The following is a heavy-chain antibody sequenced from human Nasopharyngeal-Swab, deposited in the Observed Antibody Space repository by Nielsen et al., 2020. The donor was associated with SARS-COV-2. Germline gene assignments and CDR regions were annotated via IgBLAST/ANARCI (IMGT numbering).Heavy chain of an antibody. CDR1: GGSFSSDGYF. D-gene: IGHD2-21*01. J-gene: IGHJ4*02. CDR3: ARAISLRGPDY. V-gene: IGHV4-31*03. CDR2: ISYSGYT. Sequence: SATLSLTCTVSGGSFSSDGYFWTWIRQHPGKGLAWIGSISYSGYTYYSPSLMSRVTMSVDTSKDHFSLRLTSVTAADTAVYYCARAISLRGPDYWGQGTLVTVSS.